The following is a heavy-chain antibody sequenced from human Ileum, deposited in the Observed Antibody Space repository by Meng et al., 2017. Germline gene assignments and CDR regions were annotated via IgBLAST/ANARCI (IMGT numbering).Heavy chain of an antibody. V-gene: IGHV3-21*01. CDR2: ISSTSGYI. CDR3: ASDY. Sequence: VELGESGGGLVKPGAPLRLSGVASGFTFSSYSMNWVRQAPGKGLEWVSSISSTSGYIYYADSVKGRFTISRDNAKNSLYLQMNSLRAEDTAVYYCASDYWGQGTLVTVAS. CDR1: GFTFSSYS. J-gene: IGHJ4*02.